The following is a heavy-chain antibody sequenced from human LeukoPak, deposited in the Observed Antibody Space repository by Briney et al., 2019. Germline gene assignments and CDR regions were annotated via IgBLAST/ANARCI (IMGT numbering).Heavy chain of an antibody. CDR1: GLTASSNY. V-gene: IGHV3-53*01. CDR3: ARDPGGAKFDY. D-gene: IGHD4/OR15-4a*01. Sequence: GGSLRLSCAASGLTASSNYMSWVRQAPGKGLEWVSVIYSGDTTAYADSVKGRFTISRDNSKNTLYLQLNSLRAEDTAVFYCARDPGGAKFDYWGQGTLVTVSS. CDR2: IYSGDTT. J-gene: IGHJ4*02.